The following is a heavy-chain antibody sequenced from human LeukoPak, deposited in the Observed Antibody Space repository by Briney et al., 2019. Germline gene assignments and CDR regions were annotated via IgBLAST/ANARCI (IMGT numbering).Heavy chain of an antibody. Sequence: GASVTVSCMASGYTFTGYYMHWVRQAPGQGLEWMGWINPNSGGTNYAQKFQGRVTMTRDTSISTAYMELSRLRSDDTAVYYCARAAMGGSGSYRVPYWGQGTLVTVSS. CDR3: ARAAMGGSGSYRVPY. V-gene: IGHV1-2*02. CDR2: INPNSGGT. J-gene: IGHJ4*02. D-gene: IGHD3-10*01. CDR1: GYTFTGYY.